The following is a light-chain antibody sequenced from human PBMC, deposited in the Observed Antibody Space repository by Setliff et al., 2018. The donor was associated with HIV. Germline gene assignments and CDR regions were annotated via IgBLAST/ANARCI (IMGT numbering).Light chain of an antibody. J-gene: IGLJ1*01. Sequence: QSALTQPASVSGSPGQSITISCTGTSSDVGGYNYVSWYQQHPGKAPKLMIYDVSNRPSGVSNRFSGSKSGNTASLTISGLQAEDEADYYRNSYTSRSTLNYVFGTGTKVTVL. CDR3: NSYTSRSTLNYV. CDR2: DVS. CDR1: SSDVGGYNY. V-gene: IGLV2-14*03.